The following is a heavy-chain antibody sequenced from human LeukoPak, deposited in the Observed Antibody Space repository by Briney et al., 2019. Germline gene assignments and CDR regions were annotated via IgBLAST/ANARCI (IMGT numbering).Heavy chain of an antibody. D-gene: IGHD2-15*01. V-gene: IGHV3-72*01. CDR1: GFTFSDHR. J-gene: IGHJ3*02. CDR3: VRAGGTRGYDI. CDR2: SADKHYGYTT. Sequence: GGSLRLSCVGSGFTFSDHRMDWVRQVPGKGLEWVGRSADKHYGYTTEYAASVKGRFTISRGDSENSLYLQMNSLKTEDTAVYCCVRAGGTRGYDIWGRGTMVTVSS.